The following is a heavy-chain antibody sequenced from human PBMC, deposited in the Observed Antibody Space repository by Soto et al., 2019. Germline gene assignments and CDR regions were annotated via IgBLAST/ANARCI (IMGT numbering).Heavy chain of an antibody. J-gene: IGHJ4*02. V-gene: IGHV3-33*01. D-gene: IGHD6-19*01. CDR3: ARDKGSSTVVSGISQEGYFDS. Sequence: QVQLVEFGGGVVQPGRSLRLSCAASGFTFSIFGMHWVRQAPGKGLEWAAIIWYDGSNAYYADSVRGRFTISRDNSKNTVYLQMNSLRAEDTAVYYCARDKGSSTVVSGISQEGYFDSWGQGTLVTVSS. CDR2: IWYDGSNA. CDR1: GFTFSIFG.